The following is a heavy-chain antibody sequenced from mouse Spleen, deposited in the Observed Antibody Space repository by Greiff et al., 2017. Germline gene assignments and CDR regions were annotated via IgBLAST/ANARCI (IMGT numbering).Heavy chain of an antibody. CDR3: ARHKRFGGSSSYYFDY. CDR2: ISGGGSYT. Sequence: EVQLVESGGGLVKPGGSLKLSCAASGFTFSSYGMSWVRQTPEKRLEWVATISGGGSYTYYPDSVKGRFTISRDNAKNNLYLQMSSLRSEDTALYYCARHKRFGGSSSYYFDYWGQGTTLTVSS. D-gene: IGHD1-1*01. J-gene: IGHJ2*01. V-gene: IGHV5-9-2*01. CDR1: GFTFSSYG.